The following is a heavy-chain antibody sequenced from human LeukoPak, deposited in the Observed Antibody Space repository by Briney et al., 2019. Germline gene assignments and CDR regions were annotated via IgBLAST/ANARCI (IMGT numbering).Heavy chain of an antibody. D-gene: IGHD6-13*01. V-gene: IGHV4-59*01. Sequence: PSETLSLTCTVSGGSISSYYWSWIRQPPGKGLEWIGYIYYSGSTNYNPSLKSRVTISVDTSKNQFSLKLSSVTAADTAVYYCVRYLASSSWYRDRYYYYGMDVWGQGTTVTVSS. CDR1: GGSISSYY. CDR2: IYYSGST. J-gene: IGHJ6*02. CDR3: VRYLASSSWYRDRYYYYGMDV.